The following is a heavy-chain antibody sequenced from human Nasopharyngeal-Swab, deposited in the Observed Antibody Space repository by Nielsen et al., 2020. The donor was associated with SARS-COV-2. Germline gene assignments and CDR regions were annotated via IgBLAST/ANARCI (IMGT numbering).Heavy chain of an antibody. CDR1: GGSITSNNLY. D-gene: IGHD5-18*01. CDR2: INHSGST. V-gene: IGHV4-39*07. CDR3: ARIPGYSYGYLLGSDY. J-gene: IGHJ4*02. Sequence: SETLSLTCTVSGGSITSNNLYWGWIRQPPGKGLEWIGEINHSGSTNYNPSLKSRVTISVDTSKNQFSLKLSSVTAADTAVYYCARIPGYSYGYLLGSDYWGQGTLVTVSS.